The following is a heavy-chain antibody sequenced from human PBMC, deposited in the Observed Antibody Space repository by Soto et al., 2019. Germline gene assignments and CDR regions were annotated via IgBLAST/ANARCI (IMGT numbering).Heavy chain of an antibody. D-gene: IGHD2-8*02. Sequence: QVQLLESGPGLVKSSQTLSLTCAISGDSVSSNSGVWNWIRQSPSRGLEWLGRTYYRSQWYSDSARTVRSRITVSPDTSKNQFSLHLSSMTPEDTAVYYCVRSSHWSFYSWGQGALVIVSS. J-gene: IGHJ4*02. CDR1: GDSVSSNSGV. V-gene: IGHV6-1*01. CDR2: TYYRSQWYS. CDR3: VRSSHWSFYS.